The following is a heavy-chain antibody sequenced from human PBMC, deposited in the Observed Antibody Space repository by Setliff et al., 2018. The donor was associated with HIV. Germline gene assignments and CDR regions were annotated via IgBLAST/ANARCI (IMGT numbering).Heavy chain of an antibody. D-gene: IGHD6-19*01. CDR3: ARCREAVTINYSYYYMDV. Sequence: ASVKVSCKASGYTFNNYYMHWVRQAPGQGLEWMGIINPSDNRTYYAQRFQGRVTITADESTSTAYMDLSSLTSDDTAVYYCARCREAVTINYSYYYMDVWGKGSMVTVSS. CDR1: GYTFNNYY. J-gene: IGHJ6*03. CDR2: INPSDNRT. V-gene: IGHV1-46*02.